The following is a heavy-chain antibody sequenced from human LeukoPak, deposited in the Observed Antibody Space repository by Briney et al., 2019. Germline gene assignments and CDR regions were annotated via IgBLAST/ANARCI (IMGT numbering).Heavy chain of an antibody. J-gene: IGHJ4*02. CDR2: ISSSGSTI. D-gene: IGHD3-10*01. Sequence: QSGGSLRLSCAASGVTFSSYEMNRVRQAPGKGLEWVAYISSSGSTIYYADSVKGRFTISRDNAKNSLYLQMNSLRAEDTAVYYCARRQVVGFGESGLDYWGQGTLVTVSS. CDR1: GVTFSSYE. CDR3: ARRQVVGFGESGLDY. V-gene: IGHV3-48*03.